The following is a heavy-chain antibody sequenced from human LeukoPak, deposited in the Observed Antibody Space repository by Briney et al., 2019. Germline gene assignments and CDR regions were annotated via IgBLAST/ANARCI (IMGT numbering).Heavy chain of an antibody. CDR1: GFTFSSYS. Sequence: GGSLRLSCAASGFTFSSYSMNWVRQAPGKGLEWVGRIKSKTDGGTTDYAAPVKGRFTISRDDSKNTLYLQMNSLKTEDTAVYYCTRYYDSSGYSPDAFDIWGQGTMVTVSS. D-gene: IGHD3-22*01. V-gene: IGHV3-15*01. CDR2: IKSKTDGGTT. CDR3: TRYYDSSGYSPDAFDI. J-gene: IGHJ3*02.